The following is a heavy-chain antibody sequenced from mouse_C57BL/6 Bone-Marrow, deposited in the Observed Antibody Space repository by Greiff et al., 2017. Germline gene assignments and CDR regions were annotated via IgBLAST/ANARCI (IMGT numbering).Heavy chain of an antibody. CDR1: GFTFSSYA. D-gene: IGHD1-1*02. CDR3: TCDSFPWFAY. Sequence: EVKVEESGEGLVKPGGSLKLSCAASGFTFSSYAMSWVRQTPEKRLEWVAYISSGGDYIYYAATVKGRITIYRDNARNTLYLQMRSLKSEDTAMYYCTCDSFPWFAYWGQGTLVTVSA. CDR2: ISSGGDYI. V-gene: IGHV5-9-1*02. J-gene: IGHJ3*01.